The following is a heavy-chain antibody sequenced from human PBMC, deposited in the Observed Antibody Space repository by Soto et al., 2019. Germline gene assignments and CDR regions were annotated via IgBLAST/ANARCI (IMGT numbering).Heavy chain of an antibody. V-gene: IGHV3-33*01. J-gene: IGHJ4*02. D-gene: IGHD4-17*01. CDR1: GFTFSGHG. CDR3: ARGRGGDYGGNSGYYDY. CDR2: IWYDGSKK. Sequence: QVQLVESGGGVVQPGTSLRLSCAASGFTFSGHGMHWVRQAPGKGLEWMAGIWYDGSKKYYGDSVKGRFTISRDNSKNTLFLQMNGLRVEDTAVYYCARGRGGDYGGNSGYYDYWGQGTLVTVSS.